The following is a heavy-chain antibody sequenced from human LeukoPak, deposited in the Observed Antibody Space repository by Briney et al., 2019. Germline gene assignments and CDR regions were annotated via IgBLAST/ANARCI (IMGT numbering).Heavy chain of an antibody. V-gene: IGHV4-59*01. J-gene: IGHJ5*02. CDR1: GGSISSYY. CDR2: IYYSGST. D-gene: IGHD3-3*01. Sequence: SETLSLTCTVSGGSISSYYWSWIRQPPGKGLEWIGYIYYSGSTNYSPSLKSRVTISVDTSKNQFSLKLSSVTAADTAVYYCARDNGEYDFWSAQYRDWFDPWGQGTLVTVSS. CDR3: ARDNGEYDFWSAQYRDWFDP.